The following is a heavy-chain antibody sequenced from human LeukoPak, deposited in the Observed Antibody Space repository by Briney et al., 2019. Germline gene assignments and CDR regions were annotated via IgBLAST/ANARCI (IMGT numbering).Heavy chain of an antibody. V-gene: IGHV1-24*01. CDR3: ARDSRRLVVLVDTAMLIDY. D-gene: IGHD5-18*01. CDR2: FDPEDGET. Sequence: GASVKVSCKVSGYTLTELSMHWVRQAPGKGLEWMGGFDPEDGETIYAQKFQGRVTMTRDMSTSTVYMELSSLRSEDTAVYYCARDSRRLVVLVDTAMLIDYWGQGTLVTVSS. CDR1: GYTLTELS. J-gene: IGHJ4*02.